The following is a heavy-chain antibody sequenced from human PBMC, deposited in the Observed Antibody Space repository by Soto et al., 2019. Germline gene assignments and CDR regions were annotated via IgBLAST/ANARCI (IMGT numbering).Heavy chain of an antibody. J-gene: IGHJ4*02. V-gene: IGHV4-30-4*01. Sequence: SETLSLTCTVSGGSLSRGDYYWSWIRQTPGKGLEWIGYIYYSGSTYYNPSLKSRVTISVDTSKNQFSLKLSSVTAADTAVYYCASSLPEYYFAYWGQGTLDIGSS. CDR2: IYYSGST. CDR3: ASSLPEYYFAY. CDR1: GGSLSRGDYY.